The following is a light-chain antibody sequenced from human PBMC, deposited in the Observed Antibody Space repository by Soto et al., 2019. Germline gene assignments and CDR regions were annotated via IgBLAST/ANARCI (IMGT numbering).Light chain of an antibody. V-gene: IGKV3-11*01. CDR1: QSVSTY. CDR2: DVS. J-gene: IGKJ4*01. CDR3: QQRSNWPLT. Sequence: EIVLTQSPATLSLSPGERATLSCRASQSVSTYISWYQQKPGQAPRRLIYDVSNRASGIPARFSGSGSGTDFTLTISSLETEDVAVYYCQQRSNWPLTFGGGTKVQIK.